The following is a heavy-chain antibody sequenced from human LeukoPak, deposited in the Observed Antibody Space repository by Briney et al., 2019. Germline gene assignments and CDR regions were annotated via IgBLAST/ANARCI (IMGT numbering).Heavy chain of an antibody. J-gene: IGHJ5*02. CDR1: GLPFSSYP. CDR3: AKDPSRCSSTSCEDWFDP. Sequence: GGALRLSRAGPGLPFSSYPMSWVPQAPGKGLKWISAYWGSGESTYYAHSEKRRYNISQHNSKITLYLHMQTVRAEDTAVYYCAKDPSRCSSTSCEDWFDPWGQGTLVTVSS. V-gene: IGHV3-23*01. D-gene: IGHD2-2*01. CDR2: YWGSGEST.